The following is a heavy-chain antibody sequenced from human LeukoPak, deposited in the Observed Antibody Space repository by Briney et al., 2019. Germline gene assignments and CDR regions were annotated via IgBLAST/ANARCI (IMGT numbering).Heavy chain of an antibody. CDR2: MNPNSGNT. Sequence: GASVKVSCKASGYTFTSYDINWVRQATGQGLEWMGWMNPNSGNTGYAQKFQGRVTMTRNTSISTAYMELSSLRSEDTAVYYCARDNRERKWELLPTNWFDPWGQGTLVTVSS. CDR3: ARDNRERKWELLPTNWFDP. D-gene: IGHD1-26*01. J-gene: IGHJ5*02. V-gene: IGHV1-8*01. CDR1: GYTFTSYD.